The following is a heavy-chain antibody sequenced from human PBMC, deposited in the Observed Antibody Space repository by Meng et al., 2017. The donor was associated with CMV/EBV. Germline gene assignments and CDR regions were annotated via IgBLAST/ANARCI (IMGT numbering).Heavy chain of an antibody. D-gene: IGHD2-2*01. J-gene: IGHJ5*02. CDR3: ARDRWQSQVVPSRVHWFDP. Sequence: GGSLRLSCAASGFTFSSYSMNWVRQAPGKGLEWVSSISSSSRYIYYADSVKGRFTISRDNAKNSLYLQMNSLRAEDTAVYYCARDRWQSQVVPSRVHWFDPWGQGTLVTVSS. CDR2: ISSSSRYI. V-gene: IGHV3-21*01. CDR1: GFTFSSYS.